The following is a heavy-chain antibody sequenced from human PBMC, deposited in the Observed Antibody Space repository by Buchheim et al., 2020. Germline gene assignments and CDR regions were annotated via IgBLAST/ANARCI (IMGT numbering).Heavy chain of an antibody. V-gene: IGHV3-30*18. Sequence: QVQLVESGGGVVQPGRSLRLSCAASGFTFSSYGMHWVRQAPGKGLEWVAVISYDGSNKYYADSVKGRFTISRDNSKNTLYLQMNSLRAEDTAVHYCAKSVAAAPKLLNWFDPWGQGTL. CDR2: ISYDGSNK. CDR3: AKSVAAAPKLLNWFDP. CDR1: GFTFSSYG. J-gene: IGHJ5*02. D-gene: IGHD6-13*01.